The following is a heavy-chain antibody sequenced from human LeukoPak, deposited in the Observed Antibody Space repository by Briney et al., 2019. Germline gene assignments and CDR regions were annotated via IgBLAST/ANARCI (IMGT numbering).Heavy chain of an antibody. V-gene: IGHV1-46*01. Sequence: ASVKVSCKASGYTFTSYYIHWVRQAPGQGLEWMGIINPNHGTTTYAQKFQGRVTMTRGTSTSTVYMELSSLRSEDTALYYCARGDVLDKSVYNWFDPWGQGTLVIVSS. CDR2: INPNHGTT. CDR1: GYTFTSYY. J-gene: IGHJ5*02. CDR3: ARGDVLDKSVYNWFDP. D-gene: IGHD5/OR15-5a*01.